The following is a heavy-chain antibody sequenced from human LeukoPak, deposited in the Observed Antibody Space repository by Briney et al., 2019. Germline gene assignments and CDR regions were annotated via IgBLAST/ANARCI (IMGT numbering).Heavy chain of an antibody. CDR2: IIPIFGTA. V-gene: IGHV1-69*13. D-gene: IGHD3-9*01. CDR3: ARDPGDYDILTGPFDY. J-gene: IGHJ4*02. CDR1: GGTFSSYA. Sequence: SVKVSCKASGGTFSSYAISWARQAPGQGLEWMGGIIPIFGTANYAQKFQGRVTITADESTSTAYMELSSLRSEDTAVYYCARDPGDYDILTGPFDYWGQGTLVTVSS.